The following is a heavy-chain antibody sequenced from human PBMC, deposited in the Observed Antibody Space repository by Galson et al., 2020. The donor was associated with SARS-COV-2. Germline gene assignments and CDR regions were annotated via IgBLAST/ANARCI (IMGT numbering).Heavy chain of an antibody. CDR2: IYYSGST. Sequence: SETLSLTCTVSGGSISSHYWSWIRQPPGKGLEWIGYIYYSGSTNYNPSLKSRVTISVDTSKNQFSLKLSSVTAADTAVYYCARSRHYDFWSALWAAFDIWGQGTMVTVSS. V-gene: IGHV4-59*11. D-gene: IGHD3-3*01. CDR3: ARSRHYDFWSALWAAFDI. J-gene: IGHJ3*02. CDR1: GGSISSHY.